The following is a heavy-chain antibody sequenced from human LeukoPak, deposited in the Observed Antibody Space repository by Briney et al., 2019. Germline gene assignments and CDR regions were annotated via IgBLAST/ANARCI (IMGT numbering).Heavy chain of an antibody. CDR3: AKRGYSSGPDYFDY. CDR1: GFTFSAHA. D-gene: IGHD5-18*01. CDR2: ISGSGDST. J-gene: IGHJ4*02. Sequence: GGSLRLSCAASGFTFSAHAMSWVRQAPGKGLEWFSAISGSGDSTSYADSVQGRFTISRDKSKNTLYLQMNSLRAEDTAVYYCAKRGYSSGPDYFDYWGQGTLVTVSS. V-gene: IGHV3-23*01.